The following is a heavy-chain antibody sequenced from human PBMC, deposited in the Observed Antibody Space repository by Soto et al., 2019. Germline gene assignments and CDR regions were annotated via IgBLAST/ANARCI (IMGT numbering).Heavy chain of an antibody. CDR1: GFTFSRNA. V-gene: IGHV3-30-3*01. J-gene: IGHJ6*02. D-gene: IGHD5-12*01. CDR3: ARDREYSGFYYGMDV. CDR2: ISFDGNNQ. Sequence: GGSLRLSCEASGFTFSRNAMHWVRQAPGKGLEWVAVISFDGNNQYYTDSVEGRFTISRDNSKNTLDLQMNSLRREDTAVYYCARDREYSGFYYGMDVWGQGTTVTVSS.